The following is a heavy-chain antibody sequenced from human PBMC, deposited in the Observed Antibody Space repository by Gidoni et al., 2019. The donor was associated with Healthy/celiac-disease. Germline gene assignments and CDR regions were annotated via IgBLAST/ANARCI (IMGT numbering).Heavy chain of an antibody. V-gene: IGHV3-9*01. CDR2: ISCNSGSI. CDR3: ANDRGYGYGPGGGAFDI. J-gene: IGHJ3*02. D-gene: IGHD5-12*01. CDR1: GFTCADEA. Sequence: EVQLVESGGGWVQPGRSRRLSCAASGFTCADEAMHWGRQAPGKGLEWVSGISCNSGSIGYADSVKGRFTISRDNAKNSLYLQMNSLRAEDTALYYCANDRGYGYGPGGGAFDIWGQGTMVTFSS.